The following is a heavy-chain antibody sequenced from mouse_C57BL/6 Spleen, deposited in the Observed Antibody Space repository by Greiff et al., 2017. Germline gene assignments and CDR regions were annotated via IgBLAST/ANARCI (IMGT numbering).Heavy chain of an antibody. D-gene: IGHD1-1*01. J-gene: IGHJ1*03. CDR1: GFTFSSYG. CDR3: ARQGHYYGSSHWYFDV. Sequence: EVQLVESGGDLVKPGGSLTLSCAASGFTFSSYGMSWVRQTPDQRLEWVATISSGGSYTYYPDSVKGRFTISRDNAKNTLYLQMSRLKSEDTAMYYCARQGHYYGSSHWYFDVWGTGTTVTVSS. CDR2: ISSGGSYT. V-gene: IGHV5-6*01.